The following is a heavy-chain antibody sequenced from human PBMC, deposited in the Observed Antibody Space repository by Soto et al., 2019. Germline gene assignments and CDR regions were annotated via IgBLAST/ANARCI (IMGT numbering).Heavy chain of an antibody. J-gene: IGHJ4*02. V-gene: IGHV4-4*02. Sequence: QVQLQESGPGLVKPSGTLSLTCAVSGGSISSSNWWSWVRQPPGKGLEWIGEIYHSGSTNYNPSLKSQVTISVDKSKNQFSLKLSSVTAADTAVYYCARDNSSGWLTWIDYWGQGTLVTVSS. CDR1: GGSISSSNW. CDR3: ARDNSSGWLTWIDY. D-gene: IGHD6-19*01. CDR2: IYHSGST.